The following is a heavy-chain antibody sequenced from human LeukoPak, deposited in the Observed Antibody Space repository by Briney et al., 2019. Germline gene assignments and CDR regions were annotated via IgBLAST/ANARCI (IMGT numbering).Heavy chain of an antibody. CDR1: GFTFSRYA. D-gene: IGHD4-23*01. CDR2: ISYDGSNR. J-gene: IGHJ4*02. Sequence: GGSLRLSCAASGFTFSRYAMHWVRQAPGKGLEWVGFISYDGSNRYHADSVKGRFTISRDNSKNTLYLQMNSLRVEDTAVYYCVRGYGGNGGDWGQGTLVTVSS. V-gene: IGHV3-30-3*01. CDR3: VRGYGGNGGD.